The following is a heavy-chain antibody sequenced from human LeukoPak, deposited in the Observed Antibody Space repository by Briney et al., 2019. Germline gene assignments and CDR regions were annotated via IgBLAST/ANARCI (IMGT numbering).Heavy chain of an antibody. CDR2: INPNSGGT. D-gene: IGHD2-21*02. CDR3: ARELLIVVVTAIDDAFDI. Sequence: ASVKVSCKASGYTFTSYYMHWVRQAPGQGLEWMGWINPNSGGTNYAQKFQGRVTMTRDTSISTAYMELSRLRSDDTAVYYCARELLIVVVTAIDDAFDIWGQGTMVTVSS. J-gene: IGHJ3*02. CDR1: GYTFTSYY. V-gene: IGHV1-2*02.